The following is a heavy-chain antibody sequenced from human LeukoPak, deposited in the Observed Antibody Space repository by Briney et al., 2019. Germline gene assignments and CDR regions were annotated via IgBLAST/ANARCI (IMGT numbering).Heavy chain of an antibody. J-gene: IGHJ3*02. CDR2: ISGSGGST. D-gene: IGHD3-10*01. CDR1: GVTYSSYA. Sequence: GGSLRLSCAASGVTYSSYAMSWVRQAPGKGLEWVSAISGSGGSTYYADSVKGRFTISRDNSKNTLYPQMNSLRAEDTAVYYCAKERSYYGSGYDAFDIWGQGTKVTVSS. CDR3: AKERSYYGSGYDAFDI. V-gene: IGHV3-23*01.